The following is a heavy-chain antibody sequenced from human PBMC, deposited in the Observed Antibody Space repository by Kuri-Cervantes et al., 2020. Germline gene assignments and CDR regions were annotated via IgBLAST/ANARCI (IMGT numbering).Heavy chain of an antibody. CDR2: ISYDGSNK. Sequence: GGSLRLSCVASGFTFSSFGMHWVRQAPGKGLEWVAVISYDGSNKYYADSVKGRFTISRDNSKNTLYLQMNSLRAEDTAVYYCAKEGYSYGTGAFDIWGQGTMVTVSS. V-gene: IGHV3-30*18. J-gene: IGHJ3*02. CDR3: AKEGYSYGTGAFDI. D-gene: IGHD5-18*01. CDR1: GFTFSSFG.